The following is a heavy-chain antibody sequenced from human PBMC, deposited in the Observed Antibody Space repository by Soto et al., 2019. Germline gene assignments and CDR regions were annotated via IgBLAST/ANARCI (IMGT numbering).Heavy chain of an antibody. D-gene: IGHD3-16*01. CDR2: IVVGGGLA. Sequence: GASVKVSCKASGSTFENSAVQWVRQARGQRLEWMGWIVVGGGLAYYAQKFQERITITRDMSKITVYLELNSLTSDDTAVYYCVAGGEWLIWELAYWGQGTLVTVSS. CDR1: GSTFENSA. V-gene: IGHV1-58*01. CDR3: VAGGEWLIWELAY. J-gene: IGHJ4*02.